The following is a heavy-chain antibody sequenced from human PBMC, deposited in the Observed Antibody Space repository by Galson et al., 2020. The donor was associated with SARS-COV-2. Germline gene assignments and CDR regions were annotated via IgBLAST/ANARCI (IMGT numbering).Heavy chain of an antibody. CDR3: AHLKGWLQFEHAFDI. J-gene: IGHJ3*02. Sequence: SGPTLVKPTQTLTLTCTFSGFSLSTSGVGVGWIRQPPGKALEWLALIYWNDDKRYSPSLKSRLTITKDTSKNQVVLTMTNMDPVDTATYYCAHLKGWLQFEHAFDIWGQGTMVTVSS. CDR2: IYWNDDK. CDR1: GFSLSTSGVG. V-gene: IGHV2-5*01. D-gene: IGHD5-12*01.